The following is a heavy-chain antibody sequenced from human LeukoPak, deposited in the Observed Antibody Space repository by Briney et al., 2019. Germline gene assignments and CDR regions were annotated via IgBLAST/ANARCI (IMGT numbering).Heavy chain of an antibody. CDR2: INPNSGGT. Sequence: ASVKVSCKASGYTLTGYYMHWVRQAPGQGLEWMGWINPNSGGTNYAQKFQGRVTMTTDTSTSTAYMELRSLRSDDTAVYYCARGEGSGSYWFDPWGQGTLVTVSS. J-gene: IGHJ5*02. CDR1: GYTLTGYY. CDR3: ARGEGSGSYWFDP. D-gene: IGHD1-26*01. V-gene: IGHV1-2*02.